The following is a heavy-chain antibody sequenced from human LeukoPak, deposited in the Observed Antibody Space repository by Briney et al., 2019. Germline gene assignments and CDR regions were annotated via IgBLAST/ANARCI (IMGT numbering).Heavy chain of an antibody. Sequence: GGSLEISLKGSGYRFTSYWLGWVRPIPGKGLEWMGIIYPGDSDTRYSRSFQGQVTISADKSISTAYLQWSSLKASDTAMYYCARHPGTMVRGTDYYYYMDVWGKGTTVTVSS. CDR1: GYRFTSYW. V-gene: IGHV5-51*01. CDR3: ARHPGTMVRGTDYYYYMDV. CDR2: IYPGDSDT. J-gene: IGHJ6*03. D-gene: IGHD3-10*01.